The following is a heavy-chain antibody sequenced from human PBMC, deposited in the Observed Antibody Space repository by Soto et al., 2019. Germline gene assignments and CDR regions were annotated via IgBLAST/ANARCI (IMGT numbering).Heavy chain of an antibody. J-gene: IGHJ4*02. V-gene: IGHV3-53*01. Sequence: GGSLRLSCAASGFSVRTIYMSWVRQAPGKGLEWVSVFESGGSIYYADSVKGRFIISRDYAKNTVYLQMNSLTVEDTAIYYCARAGVTPDFFDYWGQGTLVTVSS. CDR2: FESGGSI. D-gene: IGHD2-21*02. CDR1: GFSVRTIY. CDR3: ARAGVTPDFFDY.